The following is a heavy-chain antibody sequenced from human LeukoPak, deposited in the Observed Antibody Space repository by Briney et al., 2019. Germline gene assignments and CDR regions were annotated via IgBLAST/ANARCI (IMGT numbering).Heavy chain of an antibody. J-gene: IGHJ6*02. CDR3: AKFVIGSGGWYVHYGMDV. Sequence: PGGSLRLSCAPSGFTLSSYAMSWVRQAPGKGLEWVSAISGSGGSTYYADAVKGRFTISRDNSKNTLYLQMNSLRAEDPAVYYCAKFVIGSGGWYVHYGMDVWGQGTTVTVSS. V-gene: IGHV3-23*01. D-gene: IGHD6-19*01. CDR1: GFTLSSYA. CDR2: ISGSGGST.